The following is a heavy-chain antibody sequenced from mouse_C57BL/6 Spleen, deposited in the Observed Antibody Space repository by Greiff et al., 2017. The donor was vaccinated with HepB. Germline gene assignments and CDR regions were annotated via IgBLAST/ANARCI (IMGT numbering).Heavy chain of an antibody. CDR3: ARLLISFDY. CDR1: GYTLTSYW. D-gene: IGHD2-1*01. Sequence: VQLQQSGAELVNPGASVNLSCKASGYTLTSYWMHWVKQRPGQGLEWIGEINPSNGRTNYNEKFKSKATLTVDKSSSTAYMQLSSPTSEDSAVYYCARLLISFDYWGQGTTRTVSS. CDR2: INPSNGRT. V-gene: IGHV1S81*02. J-gene: IGHJ2*01.